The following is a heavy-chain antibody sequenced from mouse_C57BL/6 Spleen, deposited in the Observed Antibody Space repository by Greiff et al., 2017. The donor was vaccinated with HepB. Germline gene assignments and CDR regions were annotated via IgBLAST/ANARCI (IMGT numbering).Heavy chain of an antibody. CDR3: ARGGVTTSYFDY. Sequence: QVQLQQSGAELVKPGASVKISCKASGYAFSSYWMNWVKQRPGKGLEWIGQIYPGDGDTNYNGKFKGKATLTADKSSSTAYMQLSSLTSEDSAVYFCARGGVTTSYFDYWGQGTTLTVSS. D-gene: IGHD2-1*01. V-gene: IGHV1-80*01. CDR1: GYAFSSYW. J-gene: IGHJ2*01. CDR2: IYPGDGDT.